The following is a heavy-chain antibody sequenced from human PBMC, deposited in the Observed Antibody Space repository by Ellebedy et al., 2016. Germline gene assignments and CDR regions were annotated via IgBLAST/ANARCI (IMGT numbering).Heavy chain of an antibody. CDR1: GGSISSYY. Sequence: SETLSLXXTVSGGSISSYYWSRIRQPPGKGLEWIGYMYNSGSTNYNPSLKSRVTISVDTSKNQFSLKVSSVTAADTAVYYCARELATTGFFDLWGRGTLVTVSS. CDR2: MYNSGST. J-gene: IGHJ2*01. CDR3: ARELATTGFFDL. D-gene: IGHD1-1*01. V-gene: IGHV4-59*01.